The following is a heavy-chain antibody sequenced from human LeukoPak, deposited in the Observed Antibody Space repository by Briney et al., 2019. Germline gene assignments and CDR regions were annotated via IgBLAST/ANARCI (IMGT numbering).Heavy chain of an antibody. CDR3: AKCSANYYNDAFDV. CDR2: IRGGGGVS. D-gene: IGHD3-10*02. CDR1: GFTFDNYA. J-gene: IGHJ3*01. Sequence: GGSLRLSCAASGFTFDNYAMNWVRQAPGKGLEWVAVIRGGGGVSFYSDSVRGRFIISRDNSKNTLYLQMNSLRADGTAMYYCAKCSANYYNDAFDVWGRGTMVTVSS. V-gene: IGHV3-23*01.